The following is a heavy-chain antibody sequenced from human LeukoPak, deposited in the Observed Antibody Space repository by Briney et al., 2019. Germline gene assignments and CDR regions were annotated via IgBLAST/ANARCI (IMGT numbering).Heavy chain of an antibody. D-gene: IGHD2-21*02. CDR3: ARQREEMVTRSTAYYFVY. Sequence: SETLSLTCSVSGGSISSSNYYWGWIRQPPGKGLEWIGCIYYSGSTYYNPSLKSRVTISVDTSKNQFSLKLSSVTAADTAVYYCARQREEMVTRSTAYYFVYWGQGTLVTVSS. CDR2: IYYSGST. V-gene: IGHV4-39*01. CDR1: GGSISSSNYY. J-gene: IGHJ4*02.